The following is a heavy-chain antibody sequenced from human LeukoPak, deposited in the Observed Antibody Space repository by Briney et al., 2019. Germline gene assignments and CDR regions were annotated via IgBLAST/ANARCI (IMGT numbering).Heavy chain of an antibody. J-gene: IGHJ6*03. CDR2: INPNSGGT. Sequence: ASVKASCKASGYTFTGYYMHWVRQAPGQGLEWMGWINPNSGGTNYAQKFQGRVTMTRDTSISTAYMELSRLRSDDTAVYYCARYQGYSNYVFHPRAYYYYYMDVWGKGTTVTVSS. D-gene: IGHD4-11*01. CDR3: ARYQGYSNYVFHPRAYYYYYMDV. V-gene: IGHV1-2*02. CDR1: GYTFTGYY.